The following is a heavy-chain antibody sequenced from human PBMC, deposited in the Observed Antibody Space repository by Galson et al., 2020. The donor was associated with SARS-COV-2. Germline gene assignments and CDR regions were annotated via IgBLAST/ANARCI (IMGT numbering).Heavy chain of an antibody. CDR2: IYDSGTT. J-gene: IGHJ4*02. CDR1: GGSISNGGYY. D-gene: IGHD5-18*01. Sequence: ASETLSLTCTVSGGSISNGGYYWSWIRQHPGKGLEWIGDIYDSGTTHYNPSLKSRVTISVDTSKNQFSLKLSSVTAADTAVYYCARARGKIELWKTGGGFAYWGQGTLVTVSS. V-gene: IGHV4-31*03. CDR3: ARARGKIELWKTGGGFAY.